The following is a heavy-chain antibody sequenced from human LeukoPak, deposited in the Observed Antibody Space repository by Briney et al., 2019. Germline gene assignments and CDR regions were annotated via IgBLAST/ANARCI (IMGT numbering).Heavy chain of an antibody. D-gene: IGHD4-17*01. J-gene: IGHJ3*02. CDR3: TRDKVTVTTGDTNAFDI. CDR1: GFTFGDYA. CDR2: IRRKAYGGTK. V-gene: IGHV3-49*04. Sequence: GGSLRLSCTASGFTFGDYAMCWVRQAPGKGLEWVSSIRRKAYGGTKQYAASVKGRFTISRDDSKSVAYLQMNSLKTEDTAVYYCTRDKVTVTTGDTNAFDIWGQGTMVTVSS.